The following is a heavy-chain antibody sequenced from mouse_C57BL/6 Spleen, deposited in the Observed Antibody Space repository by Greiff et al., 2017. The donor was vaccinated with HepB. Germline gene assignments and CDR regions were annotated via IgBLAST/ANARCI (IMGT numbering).Heavy chain of an antibody. CDR1: GYTFTGYW. V-gene: IGHV1-9*01. D-gene: IGHD2-3*01. CDR3: AIPPYDGYYGWFAY. CDR2: ILPGSGST. J-gene: IGHJ3*01. Sequence: VKLVESGAELMKPGASVKLSCKATGYTFTGYWIEWVKQRPGHGLEWIGEILPGSGSTNYNEKFKGKATFTADTSSNTAYMQLSSLTTEDSAIYYCAIPPYDGYYGWFAYWGQGTLVTVSA.